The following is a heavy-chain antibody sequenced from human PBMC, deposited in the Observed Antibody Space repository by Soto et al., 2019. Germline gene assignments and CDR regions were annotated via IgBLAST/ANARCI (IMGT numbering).Heavy chain of an antibody. CDR2: INHSGST. V-gene: IGHV4-34*01. CDR1: GGSFSGYY. Sequence: SETLSLTCAVYGGSFSGYYWSWIRQPPGKGLEWIGEINHSGSTNYNPPLKSRVTISVDNSKNTLFLQLNSLRAEDTAVYYCAKQKGYCSEGACFFDYWGHGALVTVSS. D-gene: IGHD2-15*01. CDR3: AKQKGYCSEGACFFDY. J-gene: IGHJ4*01.